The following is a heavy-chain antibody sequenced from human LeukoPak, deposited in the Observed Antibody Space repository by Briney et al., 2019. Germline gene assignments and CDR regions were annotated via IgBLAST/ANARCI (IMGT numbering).Heavy chain of an antibody. CDR3: ARVIVTVPGQSDYFDY. D-gene: IGHD2/OR15-2a*01. CDR2: IRQDGGDK. J-gene: IGHJ4*02. Sequence: GGSLSLSCATSGFTFSNYWMCWVRQAPGKGLEWVANIRQDGGDKYYADSVKGRFTISRDNAKNSLYLQMNSLRAEDTAVYSCARVIVTVPGQSDYFDYWGQGTLVTFSS. V-gene: IGHV3-7*03. CDR1: GFTFSNYW.